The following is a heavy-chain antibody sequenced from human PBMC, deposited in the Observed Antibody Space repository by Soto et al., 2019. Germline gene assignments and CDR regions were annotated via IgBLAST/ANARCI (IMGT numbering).Heavy chain of an antibody. V-gene: IGHV2-5*02. CDR2: IYWDGDK. D-gene: IGHD6-13*01. CDR1: GFSRSTNGEG. Sequence: QITLKQSGPTLVKPTQTLTMTCTFSGFSRSTNGEGVGWNRQPSGKALEWLALIYWDGDKRYSPPLKTRLTITKDTSKNQVVLTITNMDPVDTATYYCAHKPYSSIWAVDYWGQGTRVTVSS. CDR3: AHKPYSSIWAVDY. J-gene: IGHJ4*02.